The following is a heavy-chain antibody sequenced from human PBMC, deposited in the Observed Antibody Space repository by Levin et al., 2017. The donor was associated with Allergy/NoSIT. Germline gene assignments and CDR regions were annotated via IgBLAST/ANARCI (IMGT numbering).Heavy chain of an antibody. CDR3: AISEKSITMVRGVIIGDGYYDYYMDV. Sequence: SETLSLTCTVSGGSISSGDYYWSWIRQPPGKGLEWIGYIYYSGSTYYNPSLKSRVTISVDTSKNQFSLKLSSVTAADTAVYYCAISEKSITMVRGVIIGDGYYDYYMDVWGKGTTVTVSS. D-gene: IGHD3-10*01. V-gene: IGHV4-30-4*01. J-gene: IGHJ6*03. CDR1: GGSISSGDYY. CDR2: IYYSGST.